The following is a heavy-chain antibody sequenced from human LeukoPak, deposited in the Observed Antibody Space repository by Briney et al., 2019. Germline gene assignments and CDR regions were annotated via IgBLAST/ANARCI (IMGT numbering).Heavy chain of an antibody. D-gene: IGHD3-22*01. CDR2: ISYDGSNK. CDR1: GFTFSSYG. Sequence: PGGSLRLSCATSGFTFSSYGMHWVRQAPGKGLEWVAVISYDGSNKYYADSVKGRFTISRDNSKNTLYLQMNSLRAEDTAVYYCAKAEGDSSGYYYSTWGQGTLVTVSS. V-gene: IGHV3-30*18. J-gene: IGHJ4*02. CDR3: AKAEGDSSGYYYST.